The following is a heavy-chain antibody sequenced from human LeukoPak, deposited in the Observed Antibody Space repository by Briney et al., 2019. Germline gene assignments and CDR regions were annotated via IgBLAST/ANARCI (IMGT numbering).Heavy chain of an antibody. V-gene: IGHV1-69*05. J-gene: IGHJ4*02. CDR2: IIPIVGTA. CDR1: GGTFSSYA. Sequence: SVKVSCKASGGTFSSYAISWVRQAPGQGLEWMGGIIPIVGTANYAQKFQGRVTITTDESTSTAYMELSSLRSEDTAVYYCARGTYCSGGSCYYTFDYWGQGTLVTVSS. D-gene: IGHD2-15*01. CDR3: ARGTYCSGGSCYYTFDY.